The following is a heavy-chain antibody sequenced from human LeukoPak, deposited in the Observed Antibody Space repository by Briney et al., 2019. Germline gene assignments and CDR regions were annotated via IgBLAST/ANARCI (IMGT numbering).Heavy chain of an antibody. J-gene: IGHJ4*02. CDR3: ARLDSSSWYY. CDR2: IFPGDSDT. Sequence: GESLKISCKGSGYSFTSNWIGWVRQMPGKGLEWMGIIFPGDSDTRYSPAFQGQVTISADKSISTAYLQWSSLEASDTAMYYCARLDSSSWYYWGQGTRVSVSS. V-gene: IGHV5-51*01. D-gene: IGHD6-13*01. CDR1: GYSFTSNW.